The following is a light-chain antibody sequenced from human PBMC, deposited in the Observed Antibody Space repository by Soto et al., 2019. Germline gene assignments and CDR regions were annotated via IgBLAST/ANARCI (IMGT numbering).Light chain of an antibody. CDR1: SSDVGGYNY. CDR2: EVT. Sequence: QSALTQPASVSGSPGQSITISCTGTSSDVGGYNYVSWYQQHPGKAPKLIIYEVTNRPSGISNRFSGSTSGNTASLIISGLHAEDEADYCCSSYSSSSTPWVFGGGTKLTVL. CDR3: SSYSSSSTPWV. J-gene: IGLJ3*02. V-gene: IGLV2-14*01.